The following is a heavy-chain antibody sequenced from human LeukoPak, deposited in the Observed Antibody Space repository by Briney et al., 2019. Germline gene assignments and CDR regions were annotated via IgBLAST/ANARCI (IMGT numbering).Heavy chain of an antibody. CDR2: IYHSGST. V-gene: IGHV4-4*02. J-gene: IGHJ5*02. D-gene: IGHD3-10*01. CDR1: GGSISSSFW. Sequence: NPSGTLSLTCAVSGGSISSSFWWSWVRQPPGKGLEWIGEIYHSGSTNYNPSLKSRVTISVDTSKNQFSLKLSSVTAADTAVYYCARDSGTTGEVKFDPWGQGTLVTVSS. CDR3: ARDSGTTGEVKFDP.